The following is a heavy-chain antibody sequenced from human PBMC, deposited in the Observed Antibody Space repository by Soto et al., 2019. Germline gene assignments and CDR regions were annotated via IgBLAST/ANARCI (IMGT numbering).Heavy chain of an antibody. V-gene: IGHV4-39*01. CDR3: ARHRYSYGVYYFDY. Sequence: SETLSLTCTFSGGSISSSSYYWGWIRQPPGKGLEWIGSIYYSGSTYYNPSLTSRVTISVDTSKNQFSLKLSSVTAADTAVYYCARHRYSYGVYYFDYWGQGTLVTVSS. CDR1: GGSISSSSYY. CDR2: IYYSGST. D-gene: IGHD5-18*01. J-gene: IGHJ4*02.